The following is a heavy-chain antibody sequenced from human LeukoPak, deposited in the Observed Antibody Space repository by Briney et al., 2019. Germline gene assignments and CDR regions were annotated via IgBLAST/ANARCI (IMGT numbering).Heavy chain of an antibody. CDR1: GFTFSSYA. D-gene: IGHD3-16*02. CDR3: TSGQNDYVWGSYRSTLDY. J-gene: IGHJ4*02. V-gene: IGHV3-49*04. Sequence: GGSLRLSCAASGFTFSSYAMSWVRQAPGKGLEWVGFIRSKAYGGTTEYAASVKGRFTISRDDSKSIAYLQMNSLKTEDTAAYYCTSGQNDYVWGSYRSTLDYWGQGTLVTVSS. CDR2: IRSKAYGGTT.